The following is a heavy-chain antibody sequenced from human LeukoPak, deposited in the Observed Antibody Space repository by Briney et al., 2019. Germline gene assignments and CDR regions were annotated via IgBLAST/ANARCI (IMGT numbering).Heavy chain of an antibody. CDR1: GFTFSSYA. CDR3: AKDWDTSGWTDALDI. J-gene: IGHJ3*02. D-gene: IGHD6-19*01. CDR2: ISGSGGST. Sequence: PGGSLRLSCAASGFTFSSYAMSWVRQAPGKGLEWVSGISGSGGSTYYADSVKGRFTISRDNSKNTLYVQMNSLRAEDTAVYYCAKDWDTSGWTDALDIWGQGTMVTVSS. V-gene: IGHV3-23*01.